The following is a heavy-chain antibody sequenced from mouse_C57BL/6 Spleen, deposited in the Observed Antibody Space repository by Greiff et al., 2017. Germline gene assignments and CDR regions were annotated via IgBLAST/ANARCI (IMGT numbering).Heavy chain of an antibody. J-gene: IGHJ4*01. V-gene: IGHV5-17*01. D-gene: IGHD1-1*01. CDR2: ISSGSSTI. CDR3: ARGGRPVAIYYAMDY. CDR1: GFTFSDYG. Sequence: EVKVVESGGGLVKPGGSLKLSCAASGFTFSDYGMHWVRQAPEKGLEWVAYISSGSSTIYYADTVKGRFTISRDNAKNTLFLQMTSLRSEDTAMYYCARGGRPVAIYYAMDYWGQGTSVTVSS.